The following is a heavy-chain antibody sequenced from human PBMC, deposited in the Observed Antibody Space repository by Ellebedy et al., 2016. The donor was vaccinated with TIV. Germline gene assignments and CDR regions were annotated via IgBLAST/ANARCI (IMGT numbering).Heavy chain of an antibody. CDR3: AKDRGGSGYEGFDY. J-gene: IGHJ4*02. Sequence: GGSLRLSXAASGFTLSSYAMSWVRQAPGKGLEWVSGISGSGGRTYYADPVKGRFTISRDNSKNTLYLQMNSLRAEDMAAYYCAKDRGGSGYEGFDYWGQGTLVTVSS. D-gene: IGHD5-12*01. V-gene: IGHV3-23*01. CDR2: ISGSGGRT. CDR1: GFTLSSYA.